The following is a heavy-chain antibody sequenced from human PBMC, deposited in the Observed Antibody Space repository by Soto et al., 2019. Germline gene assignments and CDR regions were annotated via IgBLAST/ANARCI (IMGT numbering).Heavy chain of an antibody. J-gene: IGHJ4*02. CDR1: GGSISSGGYY. Sequence: SETLSLTCTVSGGSISSGGYYWSWIRQHPGKGLEWIGYIYYSGSTYYNPSLKSRVTISVDTSKNQFSLKLSSVTAADTAVYYCARVPLYGGNIDYWGQGTLVTVSS. D-gene: IGHD2-15*01. V-gene: IGHV4-31*03. CDR3: ARVPLYGGNIDY. CDR2: IYYSGST.